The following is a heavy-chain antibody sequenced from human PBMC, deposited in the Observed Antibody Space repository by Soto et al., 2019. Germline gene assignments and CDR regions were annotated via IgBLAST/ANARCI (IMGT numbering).Heavy chain of an antibody. V-gene: IGHV4-34*01. D-gene: IGHD6-19*01. J-gene: IGHJ6*03. CDR3: ARGGRYSSGWFSYYYYMDV. CDR1: GGSFSGYY. Sequence: PSETLSLTCAVYGGSFSGYYWSWIRQPPGKGLEWIGEINHSGSTNYNPSLKSRVTISVDTSKNQFSLKLSSVTAADTAVYYCARGGRYSSGWFSYYYYMDVWGKGTTVT. CDR2: INHSGST.